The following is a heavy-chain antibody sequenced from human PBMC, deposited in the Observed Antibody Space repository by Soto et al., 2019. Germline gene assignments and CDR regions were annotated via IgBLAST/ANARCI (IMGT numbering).Heavy chain of an antibody. CDR1: GGSFSGYY. Sequence: SETLSLTCAVYGGSFSGYYWSWIRQPPGKGLEWIGEINHSGSTNYNPSLKSRVTISVDTSKNQFSLKLSSVTAADTAVYYCARSGRYLSELGPRQDAFDIWGQGTMVTVSS. CDR2: INHSGST. CDR3: ARSGRYLSELGPRQDAFDI. J-gene: IGHJ3*02. D-gene: IGHD1-26*01. V-gene: IGHV4-34*01.